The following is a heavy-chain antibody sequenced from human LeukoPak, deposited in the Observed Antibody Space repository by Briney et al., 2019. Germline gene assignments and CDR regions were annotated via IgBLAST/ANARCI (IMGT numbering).Heavy chain of an antibody. CDR3: ARELSWRFDY. Sequence: SVTLSLTCTVSGGSISSSSYYWGWIRQPPGKGLEWIGSIYYSGSTYYNPSLKSRVTISVDTSKNQFSLKLRSVTAADTAVYYCARELSWRFDYWGQGTLVTVSS. CDR2: IYYSGST. J-gene: IGHJ4*02. D-gene: IGHD6-13*01. CDR1: GGSISSSSYY. V-gene: IGHV4-39*07.